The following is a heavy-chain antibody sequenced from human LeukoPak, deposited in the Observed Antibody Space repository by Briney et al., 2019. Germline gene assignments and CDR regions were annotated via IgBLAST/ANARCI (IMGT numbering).Heavy chain of an antibody. D-gene: IGHD5-18*01. J-gene: IGHJ5*02. CDR2: ISSSSSYI. Sequence: GGSLRLSCAASGFTFSDYYMSWIRQAPGKGLEWVSSISSSSSYIYYADSVKGRFTISRDNAKNSLYLQMNSLRAEDTAVYYCARGVIQLWSDNWFDPWGQGTLVTVSS. CDR3: ARGVIQLWSDNWFDP. V-gene: IGHV3-11*06. CDR1: GFTFSDYY.